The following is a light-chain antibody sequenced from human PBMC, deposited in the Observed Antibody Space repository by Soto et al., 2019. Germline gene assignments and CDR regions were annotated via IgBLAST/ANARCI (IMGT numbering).Light chain of an antibody. CDR1: QSVTTR. J-gene: IGKJ5*01. Sequence: IVLTQSPGTLSLSPGERVTLSCRASQSVTTRLAWYQHKPGQAPTLLMSGASNRASGVPVRFSGSGSGTVFPLTITRLEPEACALYCFQQYGGVPIAFGLGTRLDI. CDR2: GAS. CDR3: QQYGGVPIA. V-gene: IGKV3-20*01.